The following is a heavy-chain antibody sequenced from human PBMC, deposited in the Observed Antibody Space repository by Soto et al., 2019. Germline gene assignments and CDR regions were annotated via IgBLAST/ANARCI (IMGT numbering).Heavy chain of an antibody. CDR2: INHSGRV. D-gene: IGHD3-22*01. J-gene: IGHJ5*01. CDR1: GGSFSGHS. Sequence: SETLSLTCAVYGGSFSGHSWTWIRQAPGKGLEWIGDINHSGRVNYSPSLKSRVTISLDTSKNQFSLTLSAVTAADTAMYYCSTRAYDTNGYYRFDPWGQGTLVTVSS. V-gene: IGHV4-34*01. CDR3: STRAYDTNGYYRFDP.